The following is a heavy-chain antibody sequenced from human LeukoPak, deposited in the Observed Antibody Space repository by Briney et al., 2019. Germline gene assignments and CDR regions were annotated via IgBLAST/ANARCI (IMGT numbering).Heavy chain of an antibody. D-gene: IGHD5-24*01. Sequence: SETLSLTCAVYGGSFSGYYWSWIRQPPGKGLEWIGEINHSGSTNYNPSLKSRVTISVDTSKNQFSLKLSSVTAADTAVYYCARLPEGGYATSLGWIGPWGQGTRVTVSS. J-gene: IGHJ5*02. CDR3: ARLPEGGYATSLGWIGP. CDR1: GGSFSGYY. CDR2: INHSGST. V-gene: IGHV4-34*01.